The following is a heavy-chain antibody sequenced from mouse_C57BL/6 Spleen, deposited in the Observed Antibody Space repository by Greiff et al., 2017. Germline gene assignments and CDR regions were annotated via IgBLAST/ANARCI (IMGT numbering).Heavy chain of an antibody. J-gene: IGHJ2*01. CDR1: GYTFTDYN. D-gene: IGHD1-1*01. Sequence: EVKLLESGPELVKPGASVKLSCKASGYTFTDYNMHWVKQSHGKSLEWIGYINPNNGGTSYNQKFKGKATLTVNKSSSTAYMELRSLTSEDSAVYYCARDGRSFFDDWGKGTTLTVSS. V-gene: IGHV1-22*01. CDR3: ARDGRSFFDD. CDR2: INPNNGGT.